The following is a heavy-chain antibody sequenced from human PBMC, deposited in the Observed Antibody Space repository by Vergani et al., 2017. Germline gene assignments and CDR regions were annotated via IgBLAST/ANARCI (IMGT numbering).Heavy chain of an antibody. Sequence: EVQLAQSGAEVKKPGESLKISCEGAGYIFPSYWIGWVRQKPGKGLEWMGIIYPGDSDVRYNPSFQGQVTISADKSINTAYLEWSSLKVSDTAMYFCAXHSTGETGRGFAPWGQGTQVTVSS. V-gene: IGHV5-51*01. CDR2: IYPGDSDV. CDR1: GYIFPSYW. CDR3: AXHSTGETGRGFAP. D-gene: IGHD1-1*01. J-gene: IGHJ5*02.